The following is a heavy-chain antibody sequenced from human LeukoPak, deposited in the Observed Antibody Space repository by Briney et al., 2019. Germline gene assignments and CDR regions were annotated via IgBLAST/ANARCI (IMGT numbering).Heavy chain of an antibody. CDR2: IYSGGST. V-gene: IGHV3-53*01. CDR3: ARDSWFSIAAAGTFFDY. Sequence: PGGSLRLSCAASGFTVSSNYMSWVRQAPGKGLEWVSVIYSGGSTYYADSVKGRFTISRDNSKNTLYLQMNSLRAEDTAVYYCARDSWFSIAAAGTFFDYWGQGTLVTVSS. CDR1: GFTVSSNY. D-gene: IGHD6-13*01. J-gene: IGHJ4*02.